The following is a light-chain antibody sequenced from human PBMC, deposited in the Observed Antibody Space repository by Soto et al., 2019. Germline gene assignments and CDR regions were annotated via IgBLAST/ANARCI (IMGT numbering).Light chain of an antibody. CDR3: QQYGTAPIT. CDR1: QSVSNNY. V-gene: IGKV3-20*01. J-gene: IGKJ5*01. Sequence: EIVLSQSPGPLSLSPGERATLSCRRSQSVSNNYLAWYQQKPGQAPRLLVYGASNRATCIPDRFSGSGSGTDFTLTISRLEPEDFAVYYCQQYGTAPITFGQGTRLEI. CDR2: GAS.